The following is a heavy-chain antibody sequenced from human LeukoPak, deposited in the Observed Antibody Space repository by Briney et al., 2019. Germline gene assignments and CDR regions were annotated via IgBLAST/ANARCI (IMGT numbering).Heavy chain of an antibody. CDR3: ARGPLGRGRDFDY. J-gene: IGHJ4*02. Sequence: GGSLRLSCAASGFTVSSNYMSWVRQAPGKGLEWVSVIYSGGSTYYADSVKGRFTISRDNAKNSLYLQMNSLRAEDTAVYYCARGPLGRGRDFDYWGQGTLVTVSS. CDR1: GFTVSSNY. D-gene: IGHD3-16*01. CDR2: IYSGGST. V-gene: IGHV3-66*01.